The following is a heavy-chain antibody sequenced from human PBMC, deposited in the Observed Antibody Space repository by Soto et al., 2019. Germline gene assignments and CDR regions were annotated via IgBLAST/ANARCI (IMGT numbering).Heavy chain of an antibody. CDR3: ARVNRGVGEGLDY. D-gene: IGHD3-10*01. CDR2: IYYSGST. Sequence: QVQLQESGPGLVKPSQTLSLTCTVSGGSISSGDYYWSWIRQPPGKGLEWIGYIYYSGSTYYNPYLKSRVTISVDTSKNQFSLKLSSVTAADTAVYYCARVNRGVGEGLDYWGQGTLVTVSS. J-gene: IGHJ4*02. V-gene: IGHV4-30-4*01. CDR1: GGSISSGDYY.